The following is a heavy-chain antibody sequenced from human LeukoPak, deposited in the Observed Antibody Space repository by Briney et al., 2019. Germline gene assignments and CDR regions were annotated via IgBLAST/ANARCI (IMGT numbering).Heavy chain of an antibody. V-gene: IGHV3-21*01. Sequence: GGSLRLSCAASGFTFNTYSMDWVRQAPGKGLEWVSSISSRSGNMYYADSVKGRFTISRDNARNSVFLQMNSLRVEDTAVYYCATGDSHYWGLGALVTVSS. CDR1: GFTFNTYS. CDR3: ATGDSHY. D-gene: IGHD2-21*02. J-gene: IGHJ4*02. CDR2: ISSRSGNM.